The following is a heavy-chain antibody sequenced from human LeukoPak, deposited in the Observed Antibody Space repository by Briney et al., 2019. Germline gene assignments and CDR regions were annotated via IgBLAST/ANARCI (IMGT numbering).Heavy chain of an antibody. V-gene: IGHV3-23*01. D-gene: IGHD5-18*01. CDR3: ARDPRGYSYGYWYFDL. CDR2: TSGGGG. Sequence: GGSLRLSCAASGFTFSTYAMSWVRQAPGKGLEWVSGTSGGGGDYADSVKGRFTISRDNSKNTLYLQMNSLRAEDTAIYYCARDPRGYSYGYWYFDLWGRGTLVTVSS. CDR1: GFTFSTYA. J-gene: IGHJ2*01.